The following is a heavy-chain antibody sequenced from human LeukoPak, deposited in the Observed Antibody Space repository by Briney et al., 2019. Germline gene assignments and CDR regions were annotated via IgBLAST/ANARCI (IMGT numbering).Heavy chain of an antibody. CDR1: GGSFSGYY. D-gene: IGHD3-10*01. J-gene: IGHJ3*02. Sequence: PSETLSLTCAVYGGSFSGYYWSWIRQPPGKGLEWIGEINHSGSTNYNPSLKSRVTISVDTSKNQFSLKLSSVTAADTAVYYCARRTYYYGSGSYFSDIWGQGTMVTVSS. V-gene: IGHV4-34*01. CDR3: ARRTYYYGSGSYFSDI. CDR2: INHSGST.